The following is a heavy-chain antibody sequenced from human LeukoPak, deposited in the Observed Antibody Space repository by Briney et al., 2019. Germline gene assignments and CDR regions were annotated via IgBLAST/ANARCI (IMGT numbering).Heavy chain of an antibody. CDR3: TTSLPYYYDSSGYFVY. Sequence: GGSLRLSCAASGFTFSNAWMSWVRQAPGKGLEWVGRIKSRTDGGTTDYAAPVKGRFTISRDDSKNTLYLQMNSLKTEDTAVYYCTTSLPYYYDSSGYFVYWGQGTLVTVSS. J-gene: IGHJ4*02. CDR2: IKSRTDGGTT. CDR1: GFTFSNAW. V-gene: IGHV3-15*01. D-gene: IGHD3-22*01.